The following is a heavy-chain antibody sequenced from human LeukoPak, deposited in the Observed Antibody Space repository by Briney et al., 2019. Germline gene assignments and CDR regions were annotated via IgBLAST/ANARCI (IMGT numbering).Heavy chain of an antibody. CDR3: ARERVTWIQLEYYFDY. CDR1: GGSISSGGYY. CDR2: IYYSGST. D-gene: IGHD5-18*01. V-gene: IGHV4-30-4*01. Sequence: SETLSLTCTVSGGSISSGGYYWSWIRQHPGKGLEWIGYIYYSGSTYYNPSLKSRVTISVDTSKNQFSLKLSSVTAADTAVYYCARERVTWIQLEYYFDYWGQGTLVTVSS. J-gene: IGHJ4*02.